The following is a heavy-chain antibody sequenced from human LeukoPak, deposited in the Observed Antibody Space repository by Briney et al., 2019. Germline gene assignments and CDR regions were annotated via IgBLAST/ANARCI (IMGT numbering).Heavy chain of an antibody. V-gene: IGHV3-23*01. CDR1: GFTFGTHA. D-gene: IGHD5-18*01. CDR2: ISGSGGST. Sequence: GGSLRLSCAVSGFTFGTHAMHWVRQAPGKGLEWVSAISGSGGSTYYADSVKGRFTISRDNSKNTLYLQMNSLRAEDTAVYYCAKRRYTAMAYFDYWGQGTLVTVSS. J-gene: IGHJ4*02. CDR3: AKRRYTAMAYFDY.